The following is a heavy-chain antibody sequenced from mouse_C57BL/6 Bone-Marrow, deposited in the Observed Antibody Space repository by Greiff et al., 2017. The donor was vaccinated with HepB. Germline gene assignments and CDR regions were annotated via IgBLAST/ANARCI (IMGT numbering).Heavy chain of an antibody. J-gene: IGHJ2*01. CDR3: ARDRVGRYFDY. CDR1: GFTFSSYA. CDR2: ISDGGSYT. Sequence: EVMLVESGGGLVKPGGSLKLSCAASGFTFSSYAMSWVRQTPEKRLEWVATISDGGSYTYYPDNVKGRFTISRDNAKNNLYLQMSHLKSEDTAMYYCARDRVGRYFDYWGQGTTLTVSS. V-gene: IGHV5-4*01. D-gene: IGHD4-1*01.